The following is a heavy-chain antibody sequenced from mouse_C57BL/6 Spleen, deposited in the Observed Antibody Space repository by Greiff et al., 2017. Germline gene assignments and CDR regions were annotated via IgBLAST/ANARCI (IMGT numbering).Heavy chain of an antibody. Sequence: VQLQQSGPELVKPGASVKISCKASGYAFSSSWMNWVKQRPGKGLEWIGRIYPGDGDTNYNGKFKGKATLTADKSSSTAYMQLSSLTSEDSAVYFCARWTGPGAMDYWGQGTSVTVSS. D-gene: IGHD4-1*01. V-gene: IGHV1-82*01. CDR1: GYAFSSSW. CDR2: IYPGDGDT. CDR3: ARWTGPGAMDY. J-gene: IGHJ4*01.